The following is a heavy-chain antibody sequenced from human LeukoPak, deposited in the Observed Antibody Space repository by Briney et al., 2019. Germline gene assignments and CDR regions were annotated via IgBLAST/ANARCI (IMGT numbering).Heavy chain of an antibody. Sequence: SVKVSCKASGGTFSSYAISWVRQAPGQGLEWMGGIIPIFGTANYAQKFQGRVTITADKSTSTAYMELSSLRSEDTAVYYCARDLYGGTSATFDYWGQGTLVTVSS. J-gene: IGHJ4*02. D-gene: IGHD4-23*01. CDR2: IIPIFGTA. CDR3: ARDLYGGTSATFDY. CDR1: GGTFSSYA. V-gene: IGHV1-69*06.